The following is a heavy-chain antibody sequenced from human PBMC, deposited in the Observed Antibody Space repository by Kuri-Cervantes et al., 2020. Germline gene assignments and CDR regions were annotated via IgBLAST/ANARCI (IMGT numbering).Heavy chain of an antibody. CDR1: GYTFTGSY. V-gene: IGHV1-2*02. J-gene: IGHJ4*02. Sequence: SVKVSCKASGYTFTGSYMHWVRQAPGQGLEWMGWINPNSGGTNYAQKFQGRVTMTRDTSISTAYMELSRLRSDDTAVYYCARLPMGGGYCSSTSCYAHDYWGQGTLVTVSS. CDR2: INPNSGGT. CDR3: ARLPMGGGYCSSTSCYAHDY. D-gene: IGHD2-2*01.